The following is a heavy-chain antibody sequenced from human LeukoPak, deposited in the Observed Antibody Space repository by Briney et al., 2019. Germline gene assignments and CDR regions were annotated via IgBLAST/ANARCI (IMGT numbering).Heavy chain of an antibody. D-gene: IGHD3-10*01. J-gene: IGHJ3*02. CDR2: INHSGST. Sequence: SETLSLTCAVYGGSFSGYYWSWIRQPPGKGLEWIGEINHSGSTNYNPSLKSRVTISVDTSKNHFSLKLSSVTAADTAVYYCARAITMVRGALSHDAFDIWGQGTMVTVSS. CDR3: ARAITMVRGALSHDAFDI. CDR1: GGSFSGYY. V-gene: IGHV4-34*01.